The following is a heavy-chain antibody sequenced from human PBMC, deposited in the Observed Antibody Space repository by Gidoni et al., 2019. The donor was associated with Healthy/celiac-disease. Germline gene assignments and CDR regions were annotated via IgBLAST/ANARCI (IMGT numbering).Heavy chain of an antibody. CDR3: ARHAPIRLGELSPKPDFDY. CDR1: GYSFTRYW. V-gene: IGHV5-10-1*03. D-gene: IGHD3-16*02. CDR2: IDPSDSYT. J-gene: IGHJ4*02. Sequence: EVQLVQSGAEVKKPGESLRISCKGSGYSFTRYWISWVRQMPGKGLEWMGRIDPSDSYTNYSPSFQGHVTISADKSISTAYLQWSSLKASDTAMYYCARHAPIRLGELSPKPDFDYWGQGTLVTVSS.